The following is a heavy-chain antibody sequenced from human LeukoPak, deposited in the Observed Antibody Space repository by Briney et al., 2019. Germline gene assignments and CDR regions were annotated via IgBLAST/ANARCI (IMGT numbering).Heavy chain of an antibody. V-gene: IGHV1-18*01. CDR2: VSGYNGNT. Sequence: ASVRLSCKVSGYIITKFGFSWVRQAPGQGLEWVGWVSGYNGNTNYAEKFHRRVIMTTDTATSTVYMELKSLTADDTAVYFCAITGYGSDWYAKSWGPGT. J-gene: IGHJ1*01. D-gene: IGHD6-19*01. CDR3: AITGYGSDWYAKS. CDR1: GYIITKFG.